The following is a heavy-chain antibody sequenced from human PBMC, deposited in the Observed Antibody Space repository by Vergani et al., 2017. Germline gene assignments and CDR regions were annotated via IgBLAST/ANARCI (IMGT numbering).Heavy chain of an antibody. CDR3: ARGVVVVPVAPAEYFQH. D-gene: IGHD2-2*01. CDR2: IYPGDSDN. V-gene: IGHV5-51*03. Sequence: EVQLVQSGAEVKKPGESLKISCKGSGYSFTSYWIGWVRQMPGKGLEWMGIIYPGDSDNRYRPSFQGQVTISADKSISTAYLQWSSLKASDTAMYYCARGVVVVPVAPAEYFQHWGQGTLVTVSS. CDR1: GYSFTSYW. J-gene: IGHJ1*01.